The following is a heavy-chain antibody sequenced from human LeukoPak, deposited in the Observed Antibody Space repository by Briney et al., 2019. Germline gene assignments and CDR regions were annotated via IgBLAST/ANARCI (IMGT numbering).Heavy chain of an antibody. CDR3: ARHVVAVLMQRWYDP. Sequence: SEPLSLTCTVSGDSIGSNNYYWGWIRQPPGKGLEWVGIIYHAGNIYSNPSLKSRVTMSVDTSKNQFSLKMTSLTATDTAIYYCARHVVAVLMQRWYDPWGQGTLVTVSS. J-gene: IGHJ5*02. CDR2: IYHAGNI. D-gene: IGHD2-15*01. CDR1: GDSIGSNNYY. V-gene: IGHV4-39*01.